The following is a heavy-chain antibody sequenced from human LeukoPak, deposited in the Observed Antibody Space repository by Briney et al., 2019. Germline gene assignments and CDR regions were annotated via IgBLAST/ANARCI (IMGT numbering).Heavy chain of an antibody. CDR2: VYHTGTS. V-gene: IGHV4-59*01. Sequence: SETLSLTCSVSGASINDYYWTWIRQPPGKGLEWIGYVYHTGTSGYHPSLKSRVAMSLDTSKNQVSLKLRSVTAADTVVYFCTRVVNGGHFDYWGQGTLVTVSS. CDR3: TRVVNGGHFDY. D-gene: IGHD2-8*01. CDR1: GASINDYY. J-gene: IGHJ4*02.